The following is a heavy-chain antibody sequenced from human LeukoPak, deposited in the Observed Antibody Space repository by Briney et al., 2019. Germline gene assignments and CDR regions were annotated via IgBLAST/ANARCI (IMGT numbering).Heavy chain of an antibody. V-gene: IGHV3-23*01. J-gene: IGHJ4*02. CDR1: GFTFSSYA. CDR3: AKAGGYCTGGTCSIFDY. CDR2: VRGSGGGST. Sequence: QPGGSLRLSCAAPGFTFSSYAMSWVRHAPGKGLEWVSIVRGSGGGSTQYADSVKGRFTISRDNSKNTLYLQMNSLRAEDTAVYYCAKAGGYCTGGTCSIFDYWGQGTLVTVSS. D-gene: IGHD2-8*02.